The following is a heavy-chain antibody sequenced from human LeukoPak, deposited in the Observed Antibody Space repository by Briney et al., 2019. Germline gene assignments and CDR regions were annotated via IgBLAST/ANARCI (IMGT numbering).Heavy chain of an antibody. CDR2: ISSSSSYI. D-gene: IGHD2-21*02. CDR1: GFTFSSYS. V-gene: IGHV3-21*01. J-gene: IGHJ4*02. Sequence: GGSLRLSRAASGFTFSSYSMNWVRQAPGKGLEWVSSISSSSSYIYYADSVKGRFTISRDNAKNSLYLQMNSLRAEDTAVYYCAREGHLAYCGGDCYSDIDYWGQGTLVTVSS. CDR3: AREGHLAYCGGDCYSDIDY.